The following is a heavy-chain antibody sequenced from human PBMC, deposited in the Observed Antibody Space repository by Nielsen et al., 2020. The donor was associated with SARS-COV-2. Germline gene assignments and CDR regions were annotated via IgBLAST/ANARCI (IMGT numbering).Heavy chain of an antibody. D-gene: IGHD4-17*01. V-gene: IGHV4-59*01. CDR1: GGSISSYY. CDR3: ARGPVSDEYGETVD. J-gene: IGHJ4*02. Sequence: SETLSLTCTVSGGSISSYYWSWIRQTPGKGLEWIGYIYYSGSTNYNPSLKSRVTISVDTSKNQFSLKLSSVTAADTAVYYCARGPVSDEYGETVDWGQGTLVTVSS. CDR2: IYYSGST.